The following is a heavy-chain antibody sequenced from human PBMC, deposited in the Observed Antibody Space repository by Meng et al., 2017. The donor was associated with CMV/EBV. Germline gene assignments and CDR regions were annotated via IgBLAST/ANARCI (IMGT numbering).Heavy chain of an antibody. Sequence: SVTLSRTASGCTFTGYFMHWVRQAPGQGLEWMGWINPNSGDTNYAQKFQGRVTMTRDTSISTAYMGLSRLRSDDTAVYYCARDVADVNHGMDVWGQGTTVTVSS. J-gene: IGHJ6*01. CDR3: ARDVADVNHGMDV. CDR1: GCTFTGYF. CDR2: INPNSGDT. V-gene: IGHV1-2*02.